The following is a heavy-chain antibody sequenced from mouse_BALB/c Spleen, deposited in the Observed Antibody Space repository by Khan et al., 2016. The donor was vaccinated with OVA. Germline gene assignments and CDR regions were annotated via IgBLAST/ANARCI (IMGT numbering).Heavy chain of an antibody. CDR3: AREANRYDEYSFDY. V-gene: IGHV5-6-5*01. CDR2: ISSGGTP. Sequence: EVELVESGGGLVRPGGSLKLSCAASGFTFSSYVMSWVRQTPEKRLAWVASISSGGTPYYPDSVKGRFTISRDNARNILYLQLSSLRSEDTAMYYCAREANRYDEYSFDYGGQGTTLTVSS. J-gene: IGHJ2*01. D-gene: IGHD2-14*01. CDR1: GFTFSSYV.